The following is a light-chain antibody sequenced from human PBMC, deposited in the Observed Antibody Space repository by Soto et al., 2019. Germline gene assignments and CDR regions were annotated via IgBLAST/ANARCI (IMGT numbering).Light chain of an antibody. Sequence: DIQMTQSPSTLSASVLDRFTITCRASQSISTWLTWYQQKPGKAPKVLIYGASSLESGVPSRFSGSGSGTEFTFTITSLQPGDSATYYCQHYSTYPWTFGQGTKVDIK. V-gene: IGKV1-5*01. J-gene: IGKJ1*01. CDR2: GAS. CDR3: QHYSTYPWT. CDR1: QSISTW.